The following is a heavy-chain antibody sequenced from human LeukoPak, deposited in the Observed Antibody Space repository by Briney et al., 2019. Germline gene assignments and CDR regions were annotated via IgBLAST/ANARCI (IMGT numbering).Heavy chain of an antibody. D-gene: IGHD5-18*01. CDR3: ARRGELWYDFDY. CDR2: INHSGST. CDR1: GGSISGSSYY. V-gene: IGHV4-39*07. Sequence: SETLSLTCTVSGGSISGSSYYWGWIRQPPGKGLEWIGEINHSGSTNYNPSLKSRVTISVDTSKNQFSLKLSSVTAADTAVYYCARRGELWYDFDYWGQGTLVTVSS. J-gene: IGHJ4*02.